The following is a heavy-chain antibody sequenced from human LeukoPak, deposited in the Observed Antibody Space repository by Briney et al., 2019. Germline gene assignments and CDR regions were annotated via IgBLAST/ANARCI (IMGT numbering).Heavy chain of an antibody. CDR1: GFTFSSYG. D-gene: IGHD2-2*01. Sequence: GGSLRLSCAASGFTFSSYGMSWVRQAPGKGLEWVSAISGSGGSTYYADSVKGRFTISRDNSKNTLYLQMNSLRAEDTAVYYCAKNGYCSSTSCYVDNNWFDPWGQGTLVTVSS. V-gene: IGHV3-23*01. J-gene: IGHJ5*02. CDR2: ISGSGGST. CDR3: AKNGYCSSTSCYVDNNWFDP.